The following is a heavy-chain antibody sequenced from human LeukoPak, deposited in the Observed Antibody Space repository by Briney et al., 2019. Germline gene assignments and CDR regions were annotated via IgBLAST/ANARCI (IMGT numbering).Heavy chain of an antibody. Sequence: SETLSLTCTVSGGSISSSSYYWGWIRQPPGKGLEWIGSIYYSGSTYYNPSLKSRFTISVDTSKNQFSLKLSSVTAADTAVYYCARLNGALTVASFDYWGQGTLVTVSS. CDR1: GGSISSSSYY. J-gene: IGHJ4*02. D-gene: IGHD1-20*01. CDR2: IYYSGST. CDR3: ARLNGALTVASFDY. V-gene: IGHV4-39*01.